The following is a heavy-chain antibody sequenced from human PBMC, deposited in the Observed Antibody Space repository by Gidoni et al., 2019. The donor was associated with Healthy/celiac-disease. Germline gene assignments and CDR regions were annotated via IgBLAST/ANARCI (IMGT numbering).Heavy chain of an antibody. Sequence: QVQLVQSGAKVKKPGSSVKVSCQASGGHFSSYAISWGRQAPGQGLAWMGGIIPIFGTANYAQKFQGRVTSTADKSTSTAYMELSSLRSEDTAVYYCAREISLPSGAFDIWGQGTMVTVSS. V-gene: IGHV1-69*06. CDR3: AREISLPSGAFDI. CDR1: GGHFSSYA. J-gene: IGHJ3*02. CDR2: IIPIFGTA.